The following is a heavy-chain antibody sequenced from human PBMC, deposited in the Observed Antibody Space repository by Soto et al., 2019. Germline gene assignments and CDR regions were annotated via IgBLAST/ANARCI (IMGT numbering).Heavy chain of an antibody. V-gene: IGHV1-58*01. CDR1: GFTFTSYA. D-gene: IGHD3-22*01. CDR3: AADPTYYYDSSGGRFDI. CDR2: IVVGSGNT. J-gene: IGHJ3*02. Sequence: ASVKVSCKASGFTFTSYAVQWVRQARGQRLEWIGWIVVGSGNTNYAQKFQERVTITRDMSTSTAYMELSSLRSEDTAVYYCAADPTYYYDSSGGRFDIWVQGTMVPVSS.